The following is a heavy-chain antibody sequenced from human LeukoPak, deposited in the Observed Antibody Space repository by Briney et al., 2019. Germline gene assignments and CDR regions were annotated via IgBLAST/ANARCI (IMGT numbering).Heavy chain of an antibody. V-gene: IGHV3-30-3*01. J-gene: IGHJ4*02. D-gene: IGHD3-10*01. Sequence: GGSLRLSCAASGFTFSSYAMHWVRQAPGKGLEWVAVISYDGSNKYYADSVKGRFTISRDNSKNTLYLQMNSLRAEDTAVYYCAKGGSTLWFGEPSDHWGQGTLVTVSS. CDR1: GFTFSSYA. CDR3: AKGGSTLWFGEPSDH. CDR2: ISYDGSNK.